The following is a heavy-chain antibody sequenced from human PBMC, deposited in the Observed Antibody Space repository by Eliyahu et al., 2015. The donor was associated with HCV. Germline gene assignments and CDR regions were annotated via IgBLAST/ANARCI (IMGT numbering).Heavy chain of an antibody. Sequence: EVQLVESGGGLVQPGRSLRLXXXASGXTFXDYAMHWVRQAPGKGLEWVSGISWNSGSIGYADSVKGRFTISRDNAKNSLYLQMNSLRAEDTALYYCAKDRGHEGRVGGFDYWGQGTLVTVSS. J-gene: IGHJ4*02. D-gene: IGHD2-15*01. CDR1: GXTFXDYA. CDR3: AKDRGHEGRVGGFDY. CDR2: ISWNSGSI. V-gene: IGHV3-9*01.